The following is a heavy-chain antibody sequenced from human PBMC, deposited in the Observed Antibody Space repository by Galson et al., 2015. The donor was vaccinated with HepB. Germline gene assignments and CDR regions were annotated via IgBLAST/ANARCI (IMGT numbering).Heavy chain of an antibody. J-gene: IGHJ4*02. V-gene: IGHV5-51*03. CDR1: GYSFNTYW. D-gene: IGHD5-18*01. CDR3: ARGYSYGYFDY. CDR2: IYPGDSDT. Sequence: QSGAEVKEPGESLRMSCKASGYSFNTYWIGWVRQMPDKGLEWMGIIYPGDSDTTYSPSFQGQVTISVDKSITTAYLQWTSLRASDTAIYYCARGYSYGYFDYWGPGTLLSVSS.